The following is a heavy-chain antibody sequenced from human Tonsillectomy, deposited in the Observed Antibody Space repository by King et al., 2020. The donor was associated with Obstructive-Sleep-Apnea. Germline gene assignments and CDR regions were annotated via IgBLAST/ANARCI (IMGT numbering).Heavy chain of an antibody. J-gene: IGHJ3*02. V-gene: IGHV4-59*01. Sequence: QLQESGPGLVKPSETLSLTCTVSGGSISSYSWTWIRQPPGKGQEWIGYIYNTGSTNYNPSLKSQVTISIDTSKNHFSLKLSSVTAADTAVYYCARVWSTVVTNDAFDIWGQGTMVTVSS. CDR1: GGSISSYS. CDR3: ARVWSTVVTNDAFDI. CDR2: IYNTGST. D-gene: IGHD4-23*01.